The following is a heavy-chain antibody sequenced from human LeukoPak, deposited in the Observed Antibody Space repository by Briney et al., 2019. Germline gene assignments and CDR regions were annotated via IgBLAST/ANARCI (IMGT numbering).Heavy chain of an antibody. CDR2: IIPIFGTA. Sequence: SVKVSCKASGGTFSSYAISWVRQAPGQGLEWMGGIIPIFGTANYAQKFQGRVTITADKSTSTAYMELSSLRSEDTAVYYCAQRGATYGDAFDIWGQGTMVTVSS. D-gene: IGHD1-26*01. V-gene: IGHV1-69*06. CDR3: AQRGATYGDAFDI. J-gene: IGHJ3*02. CDR1: GGTFSSYA.